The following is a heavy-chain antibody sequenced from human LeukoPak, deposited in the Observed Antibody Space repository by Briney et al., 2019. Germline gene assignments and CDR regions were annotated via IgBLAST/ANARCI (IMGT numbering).Heavy chain of an antibody. CDR1: GGSISSYY. CDR2: IFYSGST. D-gene: IGHD3-16*01. J-gene: IGHJ4*02. Sequence: PSETLSLTCTVSGGSISSYYWSWIRQPPGKGLQWIGYIFYSGSTNYNPSLKSRVTISVDTSKNQFSLKLSSVTAADTAVYYCARVRGDKPLDYWGQGTLVTVSS. V-gene: IGHV4-59*08. CDR3: ARVRGDKPLDY.